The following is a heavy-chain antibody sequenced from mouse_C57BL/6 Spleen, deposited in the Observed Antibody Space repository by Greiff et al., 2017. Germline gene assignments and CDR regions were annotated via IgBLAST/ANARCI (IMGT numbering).Heavy chain of an antibody. CDR3: ASAPYFLDTTVYFDY. Sequence: QVQLKESGAELARPGASVKMSCKASGYTFTSYTMHWVKQRPGQGLEWIGYINPSGGYTKYNQKFKDKATLTADKSSSTAYMQLSSLTSEDSAVYYCASAPYFLDTTVYFDYWGQGTTLTVSS. J-gene: IGHJ2*01. CDR2: INPSGGYT. V-gene: IGHV1-4*01. CDR1: GYTFTSYT. D-gene: IGHD1-1*01.